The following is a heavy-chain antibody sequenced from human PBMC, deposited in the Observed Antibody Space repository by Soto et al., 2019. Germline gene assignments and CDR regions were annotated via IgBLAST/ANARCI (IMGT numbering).Heavy chain of an antibody. V-gene: IGHV4-39*01. J-gene: IGHJ6*02. D-gene: IGHD6-6*01. CDR3: ARQRDEYSSSTGGMDV. Sequence: QLQLQESGPGLVKPSETLSLTCTVSGGSISSSSYYWGWIRQPPGKGLEWIGSIYYSGSTYYNPSLKSRVTLSVDTSKNQFSLKLSSVTAADTAVYYCARQRDEYSSSTGGMDVWGQGTTVTVSS. CDR2: IYYSGST. CDR1: GGSISSSSYY.